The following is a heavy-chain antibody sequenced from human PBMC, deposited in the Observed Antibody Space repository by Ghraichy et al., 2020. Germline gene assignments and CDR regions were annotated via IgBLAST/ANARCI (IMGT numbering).Heavy chain of an antibody. Sequence: GGSLRLSCAASGFTFSDYWMHWVRQVPGKGLVWVSRIKSDGSDIIYADSVKGRFTISRDEAKNTVYLQMNTLRVDDTAVYYCARKGCHAYGMDLWGQGTTVIVSS. D-gene: IGHD2-8*01. J-gene: IGHJ6*02. CDR1: GFTFSDYW. CDR3: ARKGCHAYGMDL. CDR2: IKSDGSDI. V-gene: IGHV3-74*01.